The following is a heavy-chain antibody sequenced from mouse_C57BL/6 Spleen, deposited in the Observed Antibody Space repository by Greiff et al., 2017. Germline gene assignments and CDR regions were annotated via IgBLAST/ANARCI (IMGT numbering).Heavy chain of an antibody. D-gene: IGHD1-1*01. CDR2: IDPENGDT. V-gene: IGHV14-4*01. J-gene: IGHJ2*01. Sequence: VQLQQSGAELVRPGASVKLSCTASGFNIKDDYMHWVKQRPEQGLEWIGWIDPENGDTAYASKFQGKATITADTSSNTAYLQLSSLTSEDTAVYYCTAYYYGSYFDYWGQGTTLTVSS. CDR1: GFNIKDDY. CDR3: TAYYYGSYFDY.